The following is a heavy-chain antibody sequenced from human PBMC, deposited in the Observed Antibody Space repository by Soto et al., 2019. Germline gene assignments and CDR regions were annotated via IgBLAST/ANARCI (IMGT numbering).Heavy chain of an antibody. CDR1: GFAFRNSW. J-gene: IGHJ6*02. Sequence: RGSLRLSCVASGFAFRNSWMSWVRQAPGKGLEWVANINQDGSEKYYVDSVEGRFTISRDNAENSVSLQMNSLRAEDTAVYYCARDAGDGYNYYGMDVWGQGTTVTVSS. D-gene: IGHD1-26*01. V-gene: IGHV3-7*03. CDR3: ARDAGDGYNYYGMDV. CDR2: INQDGSEK.